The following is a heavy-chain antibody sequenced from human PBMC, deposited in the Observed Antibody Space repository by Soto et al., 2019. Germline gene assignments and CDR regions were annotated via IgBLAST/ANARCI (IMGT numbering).Heavy chain of an antibody. CDR3: ARGRLPRSKYSSSSDFDYYYGMDV. Sequence: GGSLRLSCAASGFTFSSYAMHWVRQAPGKGLEWVAVISYDGSNKYYADSVKGRFTISRDNSKNTLYLQMNSLRAEDTAVYYCARGRLPRSKYSSSSDFDYYYGMDVWGQGTTVTVSS. J-gene: IGHJ6*02. CDR1: GFTFSSYA. CDR2: ISYDGSNK. D-gene: IGHD6-6*01. V-gene: IGHV3-30-3*01.